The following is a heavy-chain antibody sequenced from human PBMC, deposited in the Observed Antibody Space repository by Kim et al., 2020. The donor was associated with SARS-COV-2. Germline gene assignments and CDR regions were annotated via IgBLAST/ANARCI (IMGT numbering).Heavy chain of an antibody. CDR2: LYYSGST. CDR3: ARVVYSYGSGSYNHYYMYV. V-gene: IGHV4-59*01. CDR1: GGSISSYY. Sequence: SETLSLTCIVSGGSISSYYWSLIRQPPGQGLEWIGYLYYSGSTNYNPSLKSRVTISVDTSKKQFSLKLSSVTAADTALYYCARVVYSYGSGSYNHYYMYV. D-gene: IGHD3-10*01. J-gene: IGHJ6*03.